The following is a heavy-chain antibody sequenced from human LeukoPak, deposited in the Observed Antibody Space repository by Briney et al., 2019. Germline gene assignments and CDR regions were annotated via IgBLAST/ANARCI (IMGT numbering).Heavy chain of an antibody. D-gene: IGHD3-22*01. Sequence: GGSLRLSCAASGFTFSSYGMHWVRQAPGKGLEWVAVISYDGSNKYYADSVKGRFTISRDNSKNTLYLQMNSLRAEDTAVYYCAKDAHYYDSSGYLYYFDYWGQGTLVTVSS. J-gene: IGHJ4*02. CDR2: ISYDGSNK. CDR1: GFTFSSYG. V-gene: IGHV3-30*18. CDR3: AKDAHYYDSSGYLYYFDY.